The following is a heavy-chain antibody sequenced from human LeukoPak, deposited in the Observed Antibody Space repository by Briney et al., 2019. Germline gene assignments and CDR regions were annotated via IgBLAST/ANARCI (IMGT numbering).Heavy chain of an antibody. Sequence: PGGSLRLSCAASGFTFSSYAMNWVRQAPGKGLEWVSSISSSSSYIYYADSVRGRFTISRDNAKNSLYLQMNSVRAEDTAVFYCAGDCGGNGGYFDYWGQGTLVTVSS. V-gene: IGHV3-21*06. CDR1: GFTFSSYA. CDR3: AGDCGGNGGYFDY. D-gene: IGHD4-23*01. J-gene: IGHJ4*02. CDR2: ISSSSSYI.